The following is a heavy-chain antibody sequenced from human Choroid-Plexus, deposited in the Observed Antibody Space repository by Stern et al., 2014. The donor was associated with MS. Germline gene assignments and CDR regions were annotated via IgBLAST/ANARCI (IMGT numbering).Heavy chain of an antibody. CDR3: AKDRQYLTYFFDH. Sequence: VQLVESGGGVVQPGRPLRLSCVASGFTLGSCAMHWVRQAPGKGLAWVAGVSYDGRKKYYADSVKGRFPSSRDNSQNTLYMQMSSLRPEDTAVYYCAKDRQYLTYFFDHWGQGSLVTVSS. V-gene: IGHV3-30*18. J-gene: IGHJ5*02. CDR2: VSYDGRKK. CDR1: GFTLGSCA. D-gene: IGHD2/OR15-2a*01.